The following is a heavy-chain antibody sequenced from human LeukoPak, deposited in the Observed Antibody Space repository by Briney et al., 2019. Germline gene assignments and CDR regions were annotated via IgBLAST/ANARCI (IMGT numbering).Heavy chain of an antibody. CDR3: ARDSSIPYGDYVRLDSPLTYYFDY. V-gene: IGHV3-21*01. CDR1: GFTFSSYA. Sequence: GGSLRLPCEASGFTFSSYAMSWVRQAPGKGLEWVSGISSSSTYIYYADSMKGRFTISRDNAKNSLYLQMNRLRAEDTAVYYCARDSSIPYGDYVRLDSPLTYYFDYWGQGTLVTVSS. CDR2: ISSSSTYI. D-gene: IGHD4-17*01. J-gene: IGHJ4*02.